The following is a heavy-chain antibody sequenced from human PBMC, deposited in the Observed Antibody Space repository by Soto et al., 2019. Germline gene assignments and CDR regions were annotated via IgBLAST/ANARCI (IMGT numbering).Heavy chain of an antibody. Sequence: EVQLLESGGGLVQPGGSLRLSCAASGFTFSSYAMSWVRQASGKGLEWVSAISGRGGSTYYADYVKGRFTISRDNSKNTLYLQMNSLRAEDTAVYYCAKDTYHYGSGSYYSYWGQGTLVTVSS. CDR2: ISGRGGST. CDR3: AKDTYHYGSGSYYSY. CDR1: GFTFSSYA. D-gene: IGHD3-10*01. V-gene: IGHV3-23*01. J-gene: IGHJ4*02.